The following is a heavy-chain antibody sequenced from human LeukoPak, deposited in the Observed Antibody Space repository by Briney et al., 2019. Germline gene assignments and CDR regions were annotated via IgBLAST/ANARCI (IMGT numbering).Heavy chain of an antibody. Sequence: SETLSLTCAVYGGSFSGYYWSWIRQPPGKGLEWIGYIYYSGSTNYNPSLKSRVTISVDTSKNQFSLKLSSVTAADTAVYYCARALHYYDSSGSYYYYMDVWGKGTTVTVSS. J-gene: IGHJ6*03. D-gene: IGHD3-22*01. CDR3: ARALHYYDSSGSYYYYMDV. CDR1: GGSFSGYY. CDR2: IYYSGST. V-gene: IGHV4-59*01.